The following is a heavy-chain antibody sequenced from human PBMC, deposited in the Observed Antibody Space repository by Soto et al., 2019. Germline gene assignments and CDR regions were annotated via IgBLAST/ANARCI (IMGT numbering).Heavy chain of an antibody. CDR1: GFTFSDYY. CDR2: ISSSGSTI. Sequence: GGSLRLSCAASGFTFSDYYMSWIRQAPGKGLEWVSYISSSGSTIYYADSVKGRFTISRDNAKNSLYLQMNSLRAEDTAVYYWARVRNVLTYYYYYMDVWGKGTRVTVSS. CDR3: ARVRNVLTYYYYYMDV. D-gene: IGHD1-1*01. V-gene: IGHV3-11*01. J-gene: IGHJ6*03.